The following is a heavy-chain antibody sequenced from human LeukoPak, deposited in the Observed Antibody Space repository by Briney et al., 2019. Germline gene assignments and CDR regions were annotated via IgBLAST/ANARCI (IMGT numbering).Heavy chain of an antibody. V-gene: IGHV4-38-2*02. CDR1: GYSISSGYY. Sequence: KPSETLSLTCTVSGYSISSGYYWGWIGQPPGKGLERIGRIYHCGSTYYKPSLKSRVTISVDTSKNQFSLKLSSVTAADTAVYYFARLRRQSSRRWFDPWGQGTLVTVSS. CDR3: ARLRRQSSRRWFDP. CDR2: IYHCGST. J-gene: IGHJ5*02. D-gene: IGHD6-13*01.